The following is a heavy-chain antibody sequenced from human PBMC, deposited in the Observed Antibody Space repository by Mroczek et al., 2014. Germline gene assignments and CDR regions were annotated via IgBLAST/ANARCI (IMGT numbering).Heavy chain of an antibody. J-gene: IGHJ1*01. CDR3: ARAGYYYDSSGYYSYLEYFQH. CDR1: GYSFTSYW. V-gene: IGHV5-51*03. Sequence: SGAEVKKPGESLKISCKGSGYSFTSYWIGWVRQMPGKGLEWMGIIYPGDSDTRYSPSFQGQVTISADKSISTAYLQWSSLKASDTAMYYCARAGYYYDSSGYYSYLEYFQHWGQGTLVTVSS. D-gene: IGHD3-22*01. CDR2: IYPGDSDT.